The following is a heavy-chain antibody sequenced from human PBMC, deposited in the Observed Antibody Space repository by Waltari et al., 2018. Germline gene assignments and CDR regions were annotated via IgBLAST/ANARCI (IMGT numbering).Heavy chain of an antibody. V-gene: IGHV4-39*01. D-gene: IGHD3-3*01. CDR2: IYYSGST. Sequence: QLQLQESGPGLVKPSETLSLTCTVSGGSISSSSYYWGWIRQPPGKGLEWIGSIYYSGSTYYNPSLKSRVTISVDTSKNQFSLKLSSVTAADTAVYYCAREGGYDFWSGYDAFDIWGQGTMVTVSS. J-gene: IGHJ3*02. CDR1: GGSISSSSYY. CDR3: AREGGYDFWSGYDAFDI.